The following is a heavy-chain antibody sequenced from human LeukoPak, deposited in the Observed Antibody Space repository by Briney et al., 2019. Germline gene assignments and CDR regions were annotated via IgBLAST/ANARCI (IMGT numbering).Heavy chain of an antibody. CDR1: GFTFSRYG. D-gene: IGHD1-1*01. J-gene: IGHJ4*02. CDR3: ARGNDLDS. Sequence: PGGSLRLSCAASGFTFSRYGMHWVRQAPDKGLEWVAVISYDGSNRYYADSVKGRFTISRDNSKNTLYLQMNSLRAEDTAVYFCARGNDLDSWGQGTLVTVSS. V-gene: IGHV3-30*03. CDR2: ISYDGSNR.